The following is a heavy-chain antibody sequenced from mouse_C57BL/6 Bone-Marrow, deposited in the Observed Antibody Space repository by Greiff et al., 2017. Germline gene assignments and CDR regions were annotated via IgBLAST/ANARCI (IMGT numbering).Heavy chain of an antibody. J-gene: IGHJ2*01. CDR1: GYTFTSYW. V-gene: IGHV1-64*01. D-gene: IGHD2-12*01. Sequence: QVQLQQSGAELVKPGASVKLSCKASGYTFTSYWMHWVKQRPGQGLEWIGMIHPNSGSTNYNEKFKSKATLTVDKSSSTAYMQLSSLTSEDSAVYYCARAISYRSPDYWGQGTTLTVSA. CDR2: IHPNSGST. CDR3: ARAISYRSPDY.